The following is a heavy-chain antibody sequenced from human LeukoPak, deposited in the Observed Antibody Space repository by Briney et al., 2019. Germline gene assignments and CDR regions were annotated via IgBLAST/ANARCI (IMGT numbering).Heavy chain of an antibody. V-gene: IGHV3-11*01. CDR1: GFTFSDYY. D-gene: IGHD6-19*01. CDR2: ISSSVSTI. J-gene: IGHJ3*02. CDR3: ARGIAVAGYDAFDI. Sequence: PGGSLTLSCAVSGFTFSDYYMSWIRQAPGQGLEWVSYISSSVSTIYYADSVKGRFTISRDNAKNSLYLQMNSLRAEDTAVYYCARGIAVAGYDAFDIWGQGTMVTVSS.